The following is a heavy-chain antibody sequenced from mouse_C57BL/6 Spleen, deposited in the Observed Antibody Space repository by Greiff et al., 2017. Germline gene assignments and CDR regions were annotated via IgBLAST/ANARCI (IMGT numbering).Heavy chain of an antibody. D-gene: IGHD1-1*01. CDR1: GYTFTSYW. CDR2: IYPGSGST. CDR3: ARGYYVISLYYFDY. V-gene: IGHV1-55*01. J-gene: IGHJ2*01. Sequence: VQLQQPGAELVKPGASVKMSCKASGYTFTSYWITWVKQRPGQGLEWIGDIYPGSGSTNYNEKFKSKATLTVDTTSSTAYMQRSSLTSEDSAVYYFARGYYVISLYYFDYWVQGTPLTFSS.